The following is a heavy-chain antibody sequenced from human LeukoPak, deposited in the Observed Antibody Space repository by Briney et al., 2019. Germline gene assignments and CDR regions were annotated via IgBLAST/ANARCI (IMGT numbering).Heavy chain of an antibody. D-gene: IGHD4-11*01. Sequence: ASVKVSCKASGFIFTSYGFTWVRQAPGQGLEWIGWISANNGNTNYAQKVQGRVTMTTDTSTGTVYMELRSLRSDDTAVYYCARDLRHDYNDYVDYWGQGTLVTVSS. V-gene: IGHV1-18*01. J-gene: IGHJ4*02. CDR2: ISANNGNT. CDR1: GFIFTSYG. CDR3: ARDLRHDYNDYVDY.